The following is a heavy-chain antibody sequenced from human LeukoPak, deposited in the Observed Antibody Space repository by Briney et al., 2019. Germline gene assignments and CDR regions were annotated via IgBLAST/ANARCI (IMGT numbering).Heavy chain of an antibody. CDR1: GFTFSSSV. V-gene: IGHV3-23*01. J-gene: IGHJ4*02. CDR2: ISGSGGNT. CDR3: AKYYYDSGRSPIDY. Sequence: GGSLRLSCAASGFTFSSSVMSWVRQAPGKGLEWVSAISGSGGNTYYADSVKGRFTISRDNSKNTLYLQMNSLRAEDTAVYYCAKYYYDSGRSPIDYWGQGTLVTVSS. D-gene: IGHD3-10*01.